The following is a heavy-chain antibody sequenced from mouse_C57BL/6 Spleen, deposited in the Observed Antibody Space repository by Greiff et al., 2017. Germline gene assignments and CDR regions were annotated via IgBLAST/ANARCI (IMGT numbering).Heavy chain of an antibody. CDR2: INPSTGGT. J-gene: IGHJ2*01. V-gene: IGHV1-42*01. Sequence: EVQLQQPGPELVKPGASVKISCKASGYSFTGYYMNWVKQSPEKSLEWIGEINPSTGGTTYNQKFKAKATLTVDKSSSTAYMQLKSLTSEDSAVYYCARVNWDGYFDYWGQGTTLTVSS. CDR3: ARVNWDGYFDY. D-gene: IGHD4-1*01. CDR1: GYSFTGYY.